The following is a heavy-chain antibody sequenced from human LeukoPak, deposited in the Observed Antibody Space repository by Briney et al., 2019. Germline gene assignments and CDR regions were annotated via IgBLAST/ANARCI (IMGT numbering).Heavy chain of an antibody. D-gene: IGHD3-3*01. CDR2: INPSGGST. CDR3: ARGSYDFWSGYYV. CDR1: GYTFTSYY. V-gene: IGHV1-46*01. Sequence: ASVKVSCKASGYTFTSYYMHWVRQAPGQGLEWMGIINPSGGSTSYAQKFQGRVTMTRNTSISTAYMELSSLRSEDTAVYYCARGSYDFWSGYYVWGQGTLVTVSS. J-gene: IGHJ4*02.